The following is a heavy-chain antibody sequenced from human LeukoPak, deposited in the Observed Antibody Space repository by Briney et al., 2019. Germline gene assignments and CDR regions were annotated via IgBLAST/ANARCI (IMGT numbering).Heavy chain of an antibody. V-gene: IGHV1-46*01. CDR2: INPSGGST. CDR3: ARDRLDSSGYSWFDP. CDR1: GYTFTSYY. Sequence: ASVKVSCKASGYTFTSYYMYWVRQAPGQGLEWMGIINPSGGSTTCAQKFQGRVTMTRDMSTSTVYMELSSLRSEDTAVYYCARDRLDSSGYSWFDPWGQGTLVTVSS. J-gene: IGHJ5*02. D-gene: IGHD3-22*01.